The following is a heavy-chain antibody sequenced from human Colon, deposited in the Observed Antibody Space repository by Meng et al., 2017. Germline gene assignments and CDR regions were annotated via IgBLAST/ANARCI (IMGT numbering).Heavy chain of an antibody. CDR1: VAPISGGIHY. J-gene: IGHJ5*02. D-gene: IGHD3-22*01. V-gene: IGHV4-31*03. Sequence: VRRRGPAHVPGKLPQTPPLPCICSVAPISGGIHYWSWRRQHPGKGLEWIGYFYFSGTTYYNPSLKSRVTISVDTAKNQFSLNLRSVTAADTAVYYCARYYYDSSGVTYFDPWGQGTLVTVSS. CDR3: ARYYYDSSGVTYFDP. CDR2: FYFSGTT.